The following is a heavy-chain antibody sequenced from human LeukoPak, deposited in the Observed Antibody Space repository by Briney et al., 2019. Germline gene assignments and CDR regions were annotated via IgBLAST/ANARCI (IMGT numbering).Heavy chain of an antibody. D-gene: IGHD3-16*02. CDR2: IYYSGST. Sequence: SETPSLTCTVSGGSISSSSYYWGWIRQPPGKGLEWIGSIYYSGSTYYNPSLKSRVTISVDTSKNQFSLKLSSVTAADTAVYYCASSYYDYVWGSYRQKYYYYYMDVWGKGTTVTISS. CDR3: ASSYYDYVWGSYRQKYYYYYMDV. J-gene: IGHJ6*03. V-gene: IGHV4-39*01. CDR1: GGSISSSSYY.